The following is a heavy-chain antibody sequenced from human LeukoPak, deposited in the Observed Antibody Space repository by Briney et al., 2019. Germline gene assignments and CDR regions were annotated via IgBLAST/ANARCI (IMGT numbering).Heavy chain of an antibody. CDR2: TYHRSKWYS. CDR3: GRQNSGKGGIDY. Sequence: SQTLSLTCAITGDSVSSNTVTWIWIRQSPSRGLEWLGRTYHRSKWYSEYAVSVQSRITINPDTSKNQFSLQLNSVTPADTAVYYCGRQNSGKGGIDYWGQGTLVTVSS. V-gene: IGHV6-1*01. CDR1: GDSVSSNTVT. D-gene: IGHD1-26*01. J-gene: IGHJ4*02.